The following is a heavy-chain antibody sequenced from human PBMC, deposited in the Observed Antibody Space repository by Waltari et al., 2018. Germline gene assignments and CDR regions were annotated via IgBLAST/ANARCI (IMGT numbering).Heavy chain of an antibody. CDR2: SKPRGGSR. V-gene: IGHV1-46*01. CDR1: GYTLTSYS. CDR3: ARVVVPAAIDNYFDY. Sequence: QVQLVQSGAEVKKPGASVKVSCQASGYTLTSYSMHLVRQAPGQGIEWMGISKPRGGSRRYAQKFQCRVSMTRGTSTSTVYMELSRLRSEDTAVYYCARVVVPAAIDNYFDYWGQGTLVTVSS. J-gene: IGHJ4*02. D-gene: IGHD2-2*01.